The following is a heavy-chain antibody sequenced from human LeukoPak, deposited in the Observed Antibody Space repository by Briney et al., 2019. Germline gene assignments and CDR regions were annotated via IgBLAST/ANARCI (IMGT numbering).Heavy chain of an antibody. CDR2: ISWNSGTI. Sequence: PGGSLRLSCAAFGFTFDDYAMHWVRQAPGKGLEWVSGISWNSGTIGYADSVKGRFTISRDNAKNSLYLQMNSPRAEDTAVYYCARDRGNSRTTAYWGQGTLVTVSS. CDR1: GFTFDDYA. CDR3: ARDRGNSRTTAY. D-gene: IGHD1/OR15-1a*01. V-gene: IGHV3-9*01. J-gene: IGHJ4*02.